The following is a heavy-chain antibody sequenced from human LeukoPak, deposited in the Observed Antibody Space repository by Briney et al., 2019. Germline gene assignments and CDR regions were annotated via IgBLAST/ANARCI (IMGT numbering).Heavy chain of an antibody. CDR1: GGTFSSYA. V-gene: IGHV1-18*01. J-gene: IGHJ4*02. CDR2: ISAYNGNT. D-gene: IGHD2-2*01. CDR3: AREGRVPAARPADY. Sequence: ASVKVSCKASGGTFSSYAISWVRQAPGQGLEWMGWISAYNGNTNYAQKLQGRVTMTTDTSTSTAYMELRSLRSDDTAVYYCAREGRVPAARPADYWGQGTLVTVSS.